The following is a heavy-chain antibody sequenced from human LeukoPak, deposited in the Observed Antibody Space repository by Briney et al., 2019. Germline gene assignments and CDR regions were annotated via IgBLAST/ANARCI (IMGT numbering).Heavy chain of an antibody. D-gene: IGHD3-22*01. CDR3: AGYDSSGYDFDAFDI. J-gene: IGHJ3*02. CDR1: GFTFSSYG. Sequence: GGTLRLSCAASGFTFSSYGMSWVRQAPGKGLEWVSAISGSGGSTYYADSVKGRFTISRDNSKNTLYLQMNSLRAEDTAVYYCAGYDSSGYDFDAFDIWGQGTMVTVSS. CDR2: ISGSGGST. V-gene: IGHV3-23*01.